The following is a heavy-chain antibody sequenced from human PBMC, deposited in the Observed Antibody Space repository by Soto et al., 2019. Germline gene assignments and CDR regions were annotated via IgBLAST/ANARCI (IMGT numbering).Heavy chain of an antibody. Sequence: GGSLRLSCAASGFTFSSYGMHWVRQAPGKGLEWVAVISYDGSNKYYADSVKGRFTISRDNSKNTLYLQMNSLRAEDTAVYYCAKDGYYYDSSGYYPDYWGQGTLVTVSS. V-gene: IGHV3-30*18. CDR3: AKDGYYYDSSGYYPDY. D-gene: IGHD3-22*01. J-gene: IGHJ4*02. CDR1: GFTFSSYG. CDR2: ISYDGSNK.